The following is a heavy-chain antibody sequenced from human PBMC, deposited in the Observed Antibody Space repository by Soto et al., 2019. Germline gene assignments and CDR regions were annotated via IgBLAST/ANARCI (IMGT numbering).Heavy chain of an antibody. CDR1: GYSFTSYW. J-gene: IGHJ6*02. D-gene: IGHD3-10*01. Sequence: PGESLQISCKGSGYSFTSYWIGWVRQMPGKGLEWMGIIYPGDSDTRYSPSFQGQVTISADKSISTAYLQWSSLKASDTAMYYCARLADDYYGSGHSNYGMDVWGQGTTVTVS. CDR3: ARLADDYYGSGHSNYGMDV. V-gene: IGHV5-51*01. CDR2: IYPGDSDT.